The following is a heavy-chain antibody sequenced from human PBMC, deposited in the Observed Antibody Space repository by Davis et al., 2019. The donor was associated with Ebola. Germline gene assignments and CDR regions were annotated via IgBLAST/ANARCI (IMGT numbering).Heavy chain of an antibody. V-gene: IGHV3-9*01. CDR3: AKDSSSSSHYYYGMDV. D-gene: IGHD6-13*01. Sequence: PGGSLRLSCAASGFTFDDYAMHWVRQAPGKGLEWVSGISWNSGSIGYADSVKGRFTISRDNAKNSLYLQMNSLRAEDTALYYCAKDSSSSSHYYYGMDVWGQGTTVTVSS. J-gene: IGHJ6*02. CDR1: GFTFDDYA. CDR2: ISWNSGSI.